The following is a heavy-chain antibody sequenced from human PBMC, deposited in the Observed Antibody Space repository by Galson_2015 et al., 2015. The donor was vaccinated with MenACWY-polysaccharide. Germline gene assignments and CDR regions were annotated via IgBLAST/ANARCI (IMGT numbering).Heavy chain of an antibody. Sequence: SLRLSCATSGFTFSTYAMHWVRQAPGTGLEWVTVISYDGSNKYYADSVKGRFTISRDSSQNSFYLQMSSLRADDTAVYYCAREYCSRATCFGMDVWGQGTTVTVFS. CDR3: AREYCSRATCFGMDV. CDR1: GFTFSTYA. CDR2: ISYDGSNK. V-gene: IGHV3-30*04. J-gene: IGHJ6*02. D-gene: IGHD2-2*01.